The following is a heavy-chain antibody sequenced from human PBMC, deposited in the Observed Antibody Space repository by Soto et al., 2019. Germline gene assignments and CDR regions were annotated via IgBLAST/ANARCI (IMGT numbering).Heavy chain of an antibody. J-gene: IGHJ6*02. Sequence: SGPTLVNPTQTLTLTCTFSGFSLSTSGMCVSWIRQPPGKALEWLARIDWDEDKFYSTSLKTRLTISKDTSKNQVVLTMTNMDPVDTATYYCARSPYYDILTGYYKPLSYGMDVWGQGTTVTVSS. CDR2: IDWDEDK. V-gene: IGHV2-70*17. CDR1: GFSLSTSGMC. D-gene: IGHD3-9*01. CDR3: ARSPYYDILTGYYKPLSYGMDV.